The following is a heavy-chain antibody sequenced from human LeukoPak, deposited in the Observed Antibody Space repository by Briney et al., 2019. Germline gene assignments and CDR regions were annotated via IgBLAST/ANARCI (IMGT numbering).Heavy chain of an antibody. V-gene: IGHV4-34*01. CDR2: INHSGST. CDR3: ARGGPIVVVVAATPESGGFDY. CDR1: GGSISSFY. J-gene: IGHJ4*02. Sequence: SETLSLTCTVSGGSISSFYWSWIRQPPGKGLEWIGEINHSGSTNYNPSLKSRVTISVDTSKNQFSLKLSSVTAADTAVYYCARGGPIVVVVAATPESGGFDYWGQGTLVTVSS. D-gene: IGHD2-15*01.